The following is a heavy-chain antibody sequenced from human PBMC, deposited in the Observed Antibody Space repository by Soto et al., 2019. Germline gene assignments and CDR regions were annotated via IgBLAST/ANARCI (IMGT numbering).Heavy chain of an antibody. CDR3: AKMVPMSGNNGYFDYFDY. CDR2: ITPSGDAT. CDR1: GFTFSNFA. V-gene: IGHV3-23*01. J-gene: IGHJ4*02. D-gene: IGHD3-22*01. Sequence: EVQVLESGGGLVQPGGSLRLSCAASGFTFSNFAMSWVRQLPGKGLEWVSGITPSGDATYYAESRGGRFTISSANSENTLYLQMDSLRAEDTAVYYCAKMVPMSGNNGYFDYFDYWGQGTLVTVSS.